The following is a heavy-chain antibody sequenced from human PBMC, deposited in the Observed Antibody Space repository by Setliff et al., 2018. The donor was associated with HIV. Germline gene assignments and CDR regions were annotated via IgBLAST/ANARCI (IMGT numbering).Heavy chain of an antibody. J-gene: IGHJ4*02. V-gene: IGHV3-20*04. D-gene: IGHD5-12*01. CDR1: GFTFEDYG. CDR2: ISWSGGGT. Sequence: GGSLRLSCAASGFTFEDYGMSWVRQVPGKGLEWVSGISWSGGGTGYADFVKGRFTISRDNSKNTLYLQMNSLRAEDTAVYYCAKDPRAAVATICDYWGQGTLVTVSS. CDR3: AKDPRAAVATICDY.